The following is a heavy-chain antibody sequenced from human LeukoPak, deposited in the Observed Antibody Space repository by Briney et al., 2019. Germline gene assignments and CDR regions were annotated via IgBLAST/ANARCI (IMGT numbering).Heavy chain of an antibody. J-gene: IGHJ3*02. D-gene: IGHD5-24*01. V-gene: IGHV3-30*04. CDR1: GFTFSSYA. CDR3: AKDADAEGYNPFSAFDI. CDR2: ISYDGSNK. Sequence: GGSLRLSCAASGFTFSSYAMHWVRQAPGKGLEWVAVISYDGSNKYYADSVKGRFTISRDNSKNTLYLQMNSLRAEDTAVYYCAKDADAEGYNPFSAFDIWGQGTMVTVSS.